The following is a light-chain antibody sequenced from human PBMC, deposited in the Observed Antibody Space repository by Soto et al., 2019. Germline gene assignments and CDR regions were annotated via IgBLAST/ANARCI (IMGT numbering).Light chain of an antibody. CDR3: GSCMASITWV. V-gene: IGLV2-14*01. CDR2: EVR. CDR1: SSDVGAYNY. Sequence: QSALTQPASASGSPGQSIAISCTGSSSDVGAYNYVSWYQQHPGKAPKLMIYEVRYRPLGVSSRCSASKSGNTASLTISGLQAADEDDDYCGSCMASITWVFGGGTKLTVL. J-gene: IGLJ3*02.